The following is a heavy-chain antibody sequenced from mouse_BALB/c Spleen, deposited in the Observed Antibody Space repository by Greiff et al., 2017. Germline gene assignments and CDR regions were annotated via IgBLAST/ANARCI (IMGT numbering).Heavy chain of an antibody. D-gene: IGHD1-1*01. CDR2: INPYNDGT. J-gene: IGHJ4*01. Sequence: VQLQQSGPELVKPGASVKMSCKASGYTFTSYVMHWVKQKPGQGLEWIGYINPYNDGTKYNEKFKGKATLTSDKSSSTAYMELSSLTSEDSAVYYCARDYGSSHYYAMDYWGQGTSVTVSS. CDR3: ARDYGSSHYYAMDY. CDR1: GYTFTSYV. V-gene: IGHV1-14*01.